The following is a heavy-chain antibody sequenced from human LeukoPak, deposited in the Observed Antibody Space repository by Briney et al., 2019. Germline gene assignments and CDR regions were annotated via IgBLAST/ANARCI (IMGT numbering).Heavy chain of an antibody. V-gene: IGHV3-7*05. CDR1: GFTFSDTW. D-gene: IGHD1/OR15-1a*01. CDR3: ARWNNDWEFDY. J-gene: IGHJ4*02. CDR2: IKEDGTGQ. Sequence: GGSLRLSCSASGFTFSDTWMTWFRQAPGKGLEWVAHIKEDGTGQYYVDSVRGRFTISRDNAKNSLSLQMNSLRAEDTAVYYCARWNNDWEFDYWGQGTLVSVSS.